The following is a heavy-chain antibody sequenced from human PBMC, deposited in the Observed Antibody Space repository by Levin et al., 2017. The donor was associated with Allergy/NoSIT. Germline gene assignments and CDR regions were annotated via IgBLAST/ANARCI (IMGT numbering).Heavy chain of an antibody. CDR2: IRWNSDSI. Sequence: PGGSLRLSCAASGFSFDDYAMHWVRQIPGRGPEWVAGIRWNSDSIGYADSVKGRFTISRDNAKNSLYLQMDSLRVEDTALYYCVKDSGIVTAALGYWGQGTVVAVSS. CDR3: VKDSGIVTAALGY. D-gene: IGHD2-21*01. V-gene: IGHV3-9*01. J-gene: IGHJ4*02. CDR1: GFSFDDYA.